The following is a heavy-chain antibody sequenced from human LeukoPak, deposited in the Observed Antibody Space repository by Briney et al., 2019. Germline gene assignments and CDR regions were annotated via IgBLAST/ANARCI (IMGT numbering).Heavy chain of an antibody. CDR3: ARAVVVVAATHFDY. D-gene: IGHD2-15*01. CDR1: GGSISSYY. Sequence: PSETLSLTCTVSGGSISSYYWSWIRQPPGKGLEWIGYIYYSGSNNYNPSLKSRVTISVDTSKNQFSLKLSSVTAADTAVYYCARAVVVVAATHFDYWGQGTLVTVSS. CDR2: IYYSGSN. V-gene: IGHV4-59*01. J-gene: IGHJ4*02.